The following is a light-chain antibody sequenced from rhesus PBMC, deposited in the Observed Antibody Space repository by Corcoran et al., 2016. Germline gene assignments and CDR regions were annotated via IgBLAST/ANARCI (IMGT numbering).Light chain of an antibody. CDR1: QNTYSN. Sequence: DIQMTQSPSALSASVGDRVTISCRASQNTYSNLAWYQQTPGKAPKLLIYAVSSLQTGIPSRFSGSGSGADVTITISSLQPEDSATYYCQHYYDNTLTFGGGTKVEIK. CDR2: AVS. J-gene: IGKJ4*01. CDR3: QHYYDNTLT. V-gene: IGKV1S8*01.